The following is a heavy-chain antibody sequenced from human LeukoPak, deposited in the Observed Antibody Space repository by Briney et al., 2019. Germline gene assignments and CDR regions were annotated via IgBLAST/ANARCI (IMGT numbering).Heavy chain of an antibody. Sequence: SETLSLTCTVSSYSISSGYYWGWIRQSPGKGLEWIASINRSGITYYNPSLKSRVTISVDTSKNQFSLKLTSVTAADTAVYYCGRDRPTGYYDYWGQGILVTVSS. CDR1: SYSISSGYY. CDR3: GRDRPTGYYDY. J-gene: IGHJ4*02. D-gene: IGHD3-9*01. CDR2: INRSGIT. V-gene: IGHV4-38-2*02.